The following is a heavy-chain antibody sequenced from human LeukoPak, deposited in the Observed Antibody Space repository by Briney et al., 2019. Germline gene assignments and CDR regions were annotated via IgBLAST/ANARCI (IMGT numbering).Heavy chain of an antibody. CDR2: ISSSSYI. CDR3: ARDMITFGGVIVEGSVDI. D-gene: IGHD3-16*02. CDR1: GFTFSRYS. Sequence: PGGSLRLSCAASGFTFSRYSMNWVRQAPGKGLEWVSSISSSSYIYYADSVKGRFTISRDNAKNSLYLQMNSLRAEDTAVYYCARDMITFGGVIVEGSVDIWGQGTMVTVSS. V-gene: IGHV3-21*01. J-gene: IGHJ3*02.